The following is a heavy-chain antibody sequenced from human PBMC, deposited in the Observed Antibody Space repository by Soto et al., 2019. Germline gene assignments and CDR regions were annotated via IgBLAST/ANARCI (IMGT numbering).Heavy chain of an antibody. CDR3: AKGLAYCGGDCYPAEYFQH. CDR2: ISGSGGST. D-gene: IGHD2-21*01. Sequence: GGSLRLSCAASGFTFSSYAMSWVRQAPGKGLEWVSAISGSGGSTYYADSVKGRFTISRDNSKNTLYLQMNSLRAEDTAVYYCAKGLAYCGGDCYPAEYFQHWGQGTLVTVSS. V-gene: IGHV3-23*01. CDR1: GFTFSSYA. J-gene: IGHJ1*01.